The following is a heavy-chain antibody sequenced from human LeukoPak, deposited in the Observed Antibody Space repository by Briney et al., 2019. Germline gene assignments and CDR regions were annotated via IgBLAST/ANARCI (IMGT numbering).Heavy chain of an antibody. D-gene: IGHD6-19*01. CDR2: LSGSGITT. CDR1: GFTFSNSA. V-gene: IGHV3-23*01. Sequence: GGSLRLSCAASGFTFSNSAMSWVRQARGKGLEWVSTLSGSGITTYYADSVKGRFTISRDNSKNTLYLQMNSLRAEDTAVYYCAKGIYSSGSSYFDYWGHGTLVTVSS. CDR3: AKGIYSSGSSYFDY. J-gene: IGHJ4*01.